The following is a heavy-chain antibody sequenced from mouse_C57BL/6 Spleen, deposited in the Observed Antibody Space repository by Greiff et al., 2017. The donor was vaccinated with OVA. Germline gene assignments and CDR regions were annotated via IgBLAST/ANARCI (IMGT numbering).Heavy chain of an antibody. J-gene: IGHJ1*03. CDR1: GFTFSNYW. CDR3: TEGAYYYGSRYFDV. CDR2: ISLKSDNYAT. D-gene: IGHD1-1*01. V-gene: IGHV6-3*01. Sequence: EVKLVESGGGLVQPGGSMKLSCVASGFTFSNYWMNWVRQSPEKGLEWVAQISLKSDNYATHSAESVKGRFTISRDDSKSSVYLQMNNLRAEDTGMYYCTEGAYYYGSRYFDVWGTGTTVTVSS.